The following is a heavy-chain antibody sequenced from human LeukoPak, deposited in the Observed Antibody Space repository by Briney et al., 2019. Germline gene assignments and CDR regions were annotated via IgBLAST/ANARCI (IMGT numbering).Heavy chain of an antibody. V-gene: IGHV3-66*01. CDR3: AGDGDGYNLNYYYGMDV. CDR1: GFTVSSNY. Sequence: GGSLRLSCAASGFTVSSNYMSWVRQAPGKGLEWVSVIYSGGNTYYAHSVKGRFTISRDNSKNTLYLQMNSLRVEDTAVYYCAGDGDGYNLNYYYGMDVWGQGTTVTVSS. J-gene: IGHJ6*02. CDR2: IYSGGNT. D-gene: IGHD5-24*01.